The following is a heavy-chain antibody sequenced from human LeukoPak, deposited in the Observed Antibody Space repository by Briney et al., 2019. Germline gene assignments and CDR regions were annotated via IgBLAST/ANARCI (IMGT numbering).Heavy chain of an antibody. Sequence: GGSLRLSCAASGFTFSNYWMTWVRQAPGKGLEWVANVNQDGSERYYVNSVRGRFTISRDNTKNSLDLQMNSLRAEDTALYFCAKANAMDVWGQGTTVTVSS. V-gene: IGHV3-7*01. CDR2: VNQDGSER. CDR1: GFTFSNYW. CDR3: AKANAMDV. J-gene: IGHJ6*02.